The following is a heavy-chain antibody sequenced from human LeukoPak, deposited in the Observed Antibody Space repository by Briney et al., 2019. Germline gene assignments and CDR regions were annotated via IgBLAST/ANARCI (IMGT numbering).Heavy chain of an antibody. V-gene: IGHV3-7*01. CDR2: IREDGSER. D-gene: IGHD5-12*01. CDR3: TRDRNARATKEDRYDY. CDR1: GFTFSDYY. Sequence: EGSLRLSCAASGFTFSDYYMSWVRQAPGKGLEWVANIREDGSERNYVDSVKGRFIISRDNSRNSLYLQMNSLRPEDTAVYYCTRDRNARATKEDRYDYWGQGTLVTVSS. J-gene: IGHJ4*02.